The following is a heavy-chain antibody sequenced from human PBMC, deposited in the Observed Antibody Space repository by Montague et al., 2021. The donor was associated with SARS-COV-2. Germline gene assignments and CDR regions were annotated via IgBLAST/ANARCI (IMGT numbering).Heavy chain of an antibody. D-gene: IGHD3-10*01. CDR3: ARVLYYYGRFDY. CDR2: INSDGSST. J-gene: IGHJ4*03. Sequence: SLRLSCAASGFTFSSYWMHWVRQAPGKGLVWVSRINSDGSSTSYADSVKGRFTISRDNAKNTLYLQMNSLRAEDTAVYYCARVLYYYGRFDYWGQGTTVTVFS. CDR1: GFTFSSYW. V-gene: IGHV3-74*01.